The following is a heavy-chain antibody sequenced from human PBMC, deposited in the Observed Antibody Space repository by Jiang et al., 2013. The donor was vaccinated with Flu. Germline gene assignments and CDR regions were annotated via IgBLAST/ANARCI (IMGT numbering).Heavy chain of an antibody. V-gene: IGHV1-3*01. Sequence: SGAEVKKPGASVKVSCKASGYTFTSYAMHWVRQAPGQRLEWMGWINAGNGNTKYSQKFQGRVTITRDTSASTAYMELSSLRSEDTAVYYCARGYSGSYYLDYWGQGTLVTVSS. D-gene: IGHD1-26*01. CDR2: INAGNGNT. CDR3: ARGYSGSYYLDY. J-gene: IGHJ4*02. CDR1: GYTFTSYA.